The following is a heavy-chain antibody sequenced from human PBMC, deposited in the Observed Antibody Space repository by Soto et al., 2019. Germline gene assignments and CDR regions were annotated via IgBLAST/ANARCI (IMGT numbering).Heavy chain of an antibody. CDR2: INPNSGGT. J-gene: IGHJ4*02. D-gene: IGHD2-15*01. Sequence: GASVKVSCKASGYTFTGYYMHWVRQAPGQGLEWMGWINPNSGGTNYAQKFQGRVTMTRDTSISTAYMELSRLRSDDTAVYYCARDYCSGGSCYSSVYWGQGTLVTVS. CDR3: ARDYCSGGSCYSSVY. CDR1: GYTFTGYY. V-gene: IGHV1-2*02.